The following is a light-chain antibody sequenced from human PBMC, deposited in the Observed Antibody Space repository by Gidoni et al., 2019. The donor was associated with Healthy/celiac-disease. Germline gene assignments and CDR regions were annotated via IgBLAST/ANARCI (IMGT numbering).Light chain of an antibody. V-gene: IGKV3-20*01. Sequence: EIVLTQSPGTLSLSPGERATLACRASQRVSSSYLAWYQQKPGQAPRLLIYGASSRATGIPDRFSGSGSGKDFTLTISRLEPEDFAVYYCQQYGSSKWTFGQGTKVEIK. CDR3: QQYGSSKWT. CDR1: QRVSSSY. CDR2: GAS. J-gene: IGKJ1*01.